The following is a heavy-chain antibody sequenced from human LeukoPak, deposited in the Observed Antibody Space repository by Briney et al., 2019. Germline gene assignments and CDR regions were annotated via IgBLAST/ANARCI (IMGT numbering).Heavy chain of an antibody. D-gene: IGHD6-19*01. CDR1: GGSISSYY. V-gene: IGHV4-4*07. CDR3: ARANVSDSSGWSPSWWFDP. J-gene: IGHJ5*02. Sequence: SETLSLTCTVSGGSISSYYWSWIRQPAGKGLEWIGRIYTSGSTNYNPSLKSRVTMSVDTSKNQFSLKLSSVTAADTAVYYCARANVSDSSGWSPSWWFDPWGQGTLVTVSS. CDR2: IYTSGST.